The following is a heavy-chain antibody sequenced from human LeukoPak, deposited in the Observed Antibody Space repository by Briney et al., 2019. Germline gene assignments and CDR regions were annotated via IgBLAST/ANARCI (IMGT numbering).Heavy chain of an antibody. CDR3: ARHARIAVSYYFDY. Sequence: ASVKVSCKASGYTFTSYGISWVRQAPGQGLEWMGWISAYNGNTNYAQKLQGRVTMTTDTSTSTAYMELRSLRSDDTAVYYCARHARIAVSYYFDYWGQGTLVTVSS. CDR1: GYTFTSYG. V-gene: IGHV1-18*01. D-gene: IGHD6-19*01. J-gene: IGHJ4*02. CDR2: ISAYNGNT.